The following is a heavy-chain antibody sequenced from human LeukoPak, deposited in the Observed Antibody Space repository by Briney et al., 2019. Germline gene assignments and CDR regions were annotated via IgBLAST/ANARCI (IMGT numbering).Heavy chain of an antibody. CDR1: GYSFANFW. CDR2: IFPGDSDT. CDR3: ARTGTSLDPLFDS. Sequence: GESLKISCKGFGYSFANFWIGWVRQMPGKGLEWMGIIFPGDSDTRYSPSIQGQATLSADKSITTAYLQWTSLKASDTAMYYCARTGTSLDPLFDSWGQGTLVIVSS. D-gene: IGHD3-10*01. V-gene: IGHV5-51*01. J-gene: IGHJ4*02.